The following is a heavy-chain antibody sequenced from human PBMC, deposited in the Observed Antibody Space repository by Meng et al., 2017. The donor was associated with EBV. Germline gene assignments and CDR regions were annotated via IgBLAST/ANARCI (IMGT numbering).Heavy chain of an antibody. CDR1: GFTFSSYR. CDR2: ISSSSSYI. CDR3: ARYYLEWALDY. D-gene: IGHD3-3*01. J-gene: IGHJ4*02. Sequence: GGSGGGLVQLGGAGRLSCEASGFTFSSYRINGVRQAPGKGLEWVSSISSSSSYIYYADSVKGRFTISRDNAKNSLYLQMNSLRAEDTAVYYCARYYLEWALDYWGQGTLVTVSS. V-gene: IGHV3-21*01.